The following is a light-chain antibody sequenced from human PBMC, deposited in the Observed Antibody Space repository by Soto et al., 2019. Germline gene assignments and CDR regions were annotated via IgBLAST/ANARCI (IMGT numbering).Light chain of an antibody. CDR1: SSDVGAYNY. CDR3: SSFAASNTWL. CDR2: EVT. Sequence: QSVLTQPPSASGSPGQSVTISCTGTSSDVGAYNYVSWYQQHAGKAPKLVIYEVTKRPSGVPDRFSGSKSANTASLTVSGLQADDESDYYCSSFAASNTWLFGGGTKLTVL. J-gene: IGLJ3*02. V-gene: IGLV2-8*01.